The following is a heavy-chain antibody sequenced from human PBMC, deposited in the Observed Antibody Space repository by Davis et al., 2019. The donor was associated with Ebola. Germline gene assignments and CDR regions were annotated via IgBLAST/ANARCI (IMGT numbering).Heavy chain of an antibody. D-gene: IGHD2-8*01. CDR1: GFVFSSYV. CDR2: FGTSGDT. CDR3: AKDGVLMVYAIHFDY. J-gene: IGHJ4*02. Sequence: GESLKISCAASGFVFSSYVMSWVRQAPGKGLEWVSTFGTSGDTYYADSVKGRFTMSRDNSRNTLSLQMNSLRAEDTAVYYCAKDGVLMVYAIHFDYWGQGTLVTVSS. V-gene: IGHV3-23*01.